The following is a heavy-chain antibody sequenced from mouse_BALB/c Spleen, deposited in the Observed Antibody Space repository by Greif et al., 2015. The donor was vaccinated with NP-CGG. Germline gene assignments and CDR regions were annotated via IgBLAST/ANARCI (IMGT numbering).Heavy chain of an antibody. Sequence: EVQLQQSGPELVKPGASVKISCKASGYTFTDYNMHWVKQSHGKSLEWIGYIYPYNGGTGYNQKFKSKATLTVDNSSSTAYTELRGLTSEYAAVYYCTRSGGEYGGGAWLAYWGQGTLVTVTA. D-gene: IGHD3-1*01. CDR2: IYPYNGGT. CDR3: TRSGGEYGGGAWLAY. J-gene: IGHJ3*01. CDR1: GYTFTDYN. V-gene: IGHV1S29*02.